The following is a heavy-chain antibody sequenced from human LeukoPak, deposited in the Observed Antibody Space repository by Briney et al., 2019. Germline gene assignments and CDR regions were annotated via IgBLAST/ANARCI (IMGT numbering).Heavy chain of an antibody. J-gene: IGHJ4*02. Sequence: GGSLRLSCATSGFTFSNYEMNWVRQAPGKGLEWVSYISSSGSTIHYADSVKGRFTISRDNAKNSLYLQMNSLRAEDTAVYYCATDYGANSGGFDYWGQGTLVTVSS. CDR3: ATDYGANSGGFDY. V-gene: IGHV3-48*03. CDR2: ISSSGSTI. CDR1: GFTFSNYE. D-gene: IGHD4-23*01.